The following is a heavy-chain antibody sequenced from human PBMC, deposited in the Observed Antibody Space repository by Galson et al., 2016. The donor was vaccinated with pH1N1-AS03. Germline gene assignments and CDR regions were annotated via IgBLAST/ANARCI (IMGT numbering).Heavy chain of an antibody. CDR2: ISHGGNT. V-gene: IGHV4-38-2*01. D-gene: IGHD1-26*01. CDR3: ARFSGSYQFDY. Sequence: TLSLTCAVSGYSISSGFHWAWVRQPPSKGLEWIGTISHGGNTYYNPSLKSRVTMSVDTSKNQFSLKLSSVTAADAAVYYCARFSGSYQFDYWGQGTLVTVSS. J-gene: IGHJ4*02. CDR1: GYSISSGFH.